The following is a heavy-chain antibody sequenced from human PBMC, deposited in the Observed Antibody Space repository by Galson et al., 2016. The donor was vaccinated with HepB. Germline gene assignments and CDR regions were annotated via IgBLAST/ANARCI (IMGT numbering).Heavy chain of an antibody. Sequence: SLRLSCSASGFPFSDYAMRWVRQAPGKGLEWVPSISGSGDRTYLADAGKGRFTISRDNSRNTLFLQMDSLRAEDTAVHYCAKGNIVQVPASPYAWGQGALVIVSS. CDR1: GFPFSDYA. CDR2: ISGSGDRT. V-gene: IGHV3-23*01. D-gene: IGHD2-2*01. J-gene: IGHJ1*01. CDR3: AKGNIVQVPASPYA.